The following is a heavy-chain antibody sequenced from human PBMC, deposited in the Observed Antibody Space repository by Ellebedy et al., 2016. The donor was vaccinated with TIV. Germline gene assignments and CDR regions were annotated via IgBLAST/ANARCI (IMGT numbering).Heavy chain of an antibody. J-gene: IGHJ4*02. CDR1: GSIVSTNH. CDR3: AKGSFPFGDKSERIYSFQY. V-gene: IGHV3-53*04. Sequence: PGGSLRLSCTASGSIVSTNHMSWVRQAPGTGLEWVGGYTNYADSVKGRFTISTHNSRNTLYLQMTNLRTEDTAVYYCAKGSFPFGDKSERIYSFQYWGQGTLVTVSS. D-gene: IGHD3-10*01. CDR2: GYT.